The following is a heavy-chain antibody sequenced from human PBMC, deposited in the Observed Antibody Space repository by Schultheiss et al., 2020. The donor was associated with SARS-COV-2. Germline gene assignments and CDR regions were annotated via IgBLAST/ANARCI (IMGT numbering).Heavy chain of an antibody. V-gene: IGHV1-2*02. D-gene: IGHD7-27*01. CDR2: INPNSGGT. CDR3: ASAGDGRFDP. CDR1: GYTFTSYY. J-gene: IGHJ5*02. Sequence: ASVKVSCKASGYTFTSYYMHWVRQAPGQGLEWMGWINPNSGGTNYAQKFQGRVTITADESTSTAYMELSRLRSDDTAVYYCASAGDGRFDPWGQGTLVTVSS.